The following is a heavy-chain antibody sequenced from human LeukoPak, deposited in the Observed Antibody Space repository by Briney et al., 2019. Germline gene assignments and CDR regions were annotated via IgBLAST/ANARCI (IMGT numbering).Heavy chain of an antibody. D-gene: IGHD2-15*01. CDR1: GFTFSTYA. V-gene: IGHV3-23*01. CDR3: AKSPVSSCRGSFCHPFDF. Sequence: QPGGSLRLSCAASGFTFSTYAMSWVRQIPGKGLEWVSAISGSDDGTYYADSVKGRFTISRDNSRNTLYLQMNTLRAEDTAVYFCAKSPVSSCRGSFCHPFDFWGQGNLVTVSS. CDR2: ISGSDDGT. J-gene: IGHJ4*02.